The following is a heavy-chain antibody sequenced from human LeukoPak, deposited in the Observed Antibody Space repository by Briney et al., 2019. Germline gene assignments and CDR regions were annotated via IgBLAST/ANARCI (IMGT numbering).Heavy chain of an antibody. Sequence: PSQTLSLTCTVSGGSISSGSYYWSWIRQPAGKGLEWIVRIYTSGSTNYNPSLKSRVTISVDTSKNQFSLKLSSVTAADTAVYYCARVLVGPYWFDPWGQGTLVTVSS. V-gene: IGHV4-61*02. D-gene: IGHD2-8*02. CDR3: ARVLVGPYWFDP. CDR1: GGSISSGSYY. J-gene: IGHJ5*02. CDR2: IYTSGST.